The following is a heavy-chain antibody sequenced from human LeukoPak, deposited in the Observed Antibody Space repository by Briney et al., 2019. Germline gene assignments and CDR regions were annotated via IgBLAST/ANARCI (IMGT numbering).Heavy chain of an antibody. Sequence: PGRSLRLSCAASGFTFSSYSMNWVRQAPGKGLEWVSSISSSSSYIYYADSVKGRFTISRDNAKNSLYLQMNSLRAEDTAVYYCAREERITIFGVVIIPLDYWGQGTLVTVSS. CDR2: ISSSSSYI. D-gene: IGHD3-3*01. CDR1: GFTFSSYS. CDR3: AREERITIFGVVIIPLDY. J-gene: IGHJ4*02. V-gene: IGHV3-21*01.